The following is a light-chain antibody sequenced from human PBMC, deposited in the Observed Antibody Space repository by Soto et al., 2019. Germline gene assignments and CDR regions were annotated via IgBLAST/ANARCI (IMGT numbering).Light chain of an antibody. Sequence: DIQMTQFPSSLSASVGDRVTITCRASQGIRNALAWYQKKPGKAPKRLIYASSSLYSGVPSRFRGSGSGTEYTVEISSLPTEDFATFYWLQHSTYPLTFGQGTKVEIK. CDR3: LQHSTYPLT. CDR2: ASS. J-gene: IGKJ1*01. CDR1: QGIRNA. V-gene: IGKV1-17*01.